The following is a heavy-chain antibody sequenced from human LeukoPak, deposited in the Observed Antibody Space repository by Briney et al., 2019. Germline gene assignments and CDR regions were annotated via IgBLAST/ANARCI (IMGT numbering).Heavy chain of an antibody. Sequence: GGSLRLSCAASGFTFSSYWMHWVRQAPGKGLVWVSLINSDGSSTNYADSVKGRFAISRDNAKNTLYLRMNSLRAEDTAVYYCARLGGGYGDYYFDYWGQGTLVTVSS. CDR3: ARLGGGYGDYYFDY. CDR1: GFTFSSYW. V-gene: IGHV3-74*01. J-gene: IGHJ4*02. D-gene: IGHD4-17*01. CDR2: INSDGSST.